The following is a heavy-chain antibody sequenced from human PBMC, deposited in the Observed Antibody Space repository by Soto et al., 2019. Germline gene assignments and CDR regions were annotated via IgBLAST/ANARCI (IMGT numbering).Heavy chain of an antibody. J-gene: IGHJ6*02. CDR2: INGDGTTT. V-gene: IGHV3-74*01. D-gene: IGHD3-22*01. CDR3: ARDHYYYDSSGYYSPDYYYGMDV. CDR1: GFTFSSYW. Sequence: SLRLSCAASGFTFSSYWMHWVRQAPGKGLEWVSHINGDGTTTAYADSVKGRFTISRDNSKNTLYLQMNSLRAEDTAVYYCARDHYYYDSSGYYSPDYYYGMDVWGQGTTVTVSS.